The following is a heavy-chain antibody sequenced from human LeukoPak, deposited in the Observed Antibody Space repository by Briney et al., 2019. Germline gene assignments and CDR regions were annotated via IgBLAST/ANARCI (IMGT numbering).Heavy chain of an antibody. CDR2: IKQEGSDK. J-gene: IGHJ4*02. D-gene: IGHD5-24*01. CDR3: ARSGSNGDDY. V-gene: IGHV3-7*01. CDR1: GFTFSNYW. Sequence: GGSLRLSCAASGFTFSNYWMNWVRQAPGKGLEWVANIKQEGSDKNYVGSVRGRFTISRDNAKNLLYLLMHSLRVEDTAAYYCARSGSNGDDYWGQGTLVTVSS.